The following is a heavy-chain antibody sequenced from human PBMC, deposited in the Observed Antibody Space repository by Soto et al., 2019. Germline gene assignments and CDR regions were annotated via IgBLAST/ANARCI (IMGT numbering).Heavy chain of an antibody. Sequence: PGGSLRLSCAASGFTFSSYSMNWVRQAPGKGLEWVSSISSSSSYIYYADSVKGRFTISRDNAKNSLYMQMNSLRAEDTAVYYCVSLYYVFCSGYYPHYYYYYMDVWAKGTSVTVS. CDR1: GFTFSSYS. CDR2: ISSSSSYI. D-gene: IGHD3-3*01. J-gene: IGHJ6*03. V-gene: IGHV3-21*01. CDR3: VSLYYVFCSGYYPHYYYYYMDV.